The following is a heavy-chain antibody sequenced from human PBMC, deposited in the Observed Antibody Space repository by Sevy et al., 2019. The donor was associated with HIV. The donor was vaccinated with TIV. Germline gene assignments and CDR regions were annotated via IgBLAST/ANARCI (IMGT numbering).Heavy chain of an antibody. J-gene: IGHJ4*02. CDR3: XXXXXXQPHDY. CDR2: FSFGCGRI. CDR1: GFTFAKYS. Sequence: GGSLRLSCAASGFTFAKYSMSWARQAPGKGLEWVSTFSFGCGRINYADSVKGRFTISRDDSKNTLFLQMNSLRAEDXXXXXXXXXXXXQPHDYWGQGTLVTVSS. V-gene: IGHV3-23*01.